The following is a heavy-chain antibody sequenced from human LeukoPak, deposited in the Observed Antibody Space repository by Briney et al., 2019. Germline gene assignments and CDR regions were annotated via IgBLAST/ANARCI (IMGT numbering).Heavy chain of an antibody. D-gene: IGHD3-16*02. Sequence: GGSLRLSCAASGFTFRSYWMSWVRQAPGKGLEWVAFIRYDGSNEYYADSVKGRFTISRDNSKNTLYLQMNSLRVEDTAVYYCAKDLRLGELSFQFDYWGQGTLVTVSS. CDR3: AKDLRLGELSFQFDY. J-gene: IGHJ4*02. CDR1: GFTFRSYW. CDR2: IRYDGSNE. V-gene: IGHV3-30*02.